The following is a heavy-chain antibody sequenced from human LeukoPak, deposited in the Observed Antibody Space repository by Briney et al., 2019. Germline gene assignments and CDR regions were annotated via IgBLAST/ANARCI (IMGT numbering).Heavy chain of an antibody. CDR3: AKGTAYYDSLFDY. V-gene: IGHV3-23*01. J-gene: IGHJ4*02. CDR2: ISGTGGRT. D-gene: IGHD5-12*01. CDR1: EFTFSSYA. Sequence: PGGSLRLSCAASEFTFSSYAMNWIRQSPGKGLQWVSRISGTGGRTSYADSVKGRFTISRDNSKNTLFLQMNSLSPEDTAVYYCAKGTAYYDSLFDYWGQGTLVTVSS.